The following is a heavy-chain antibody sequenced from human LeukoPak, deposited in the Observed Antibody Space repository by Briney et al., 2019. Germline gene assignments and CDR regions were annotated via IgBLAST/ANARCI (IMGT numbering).Heavy chain of an antibody. CDR1: GYTFTGYY. CDR3: ARGDIVVLPAGIPHNWFDP. D-gene: IGHD2-2*02. J-gene: IGHJ5*02. V-gene: IGHV1-2*02. CDR2: IHPNSGGT. Sequence: ASVKVSCKASGYTFTGYYMHWVRQAPGQGLEWMGWIHPNSGGTNYAQKFQGRVTMTRDTSISTAYMELSRLRSDDTAVYYCARGDIVVLPAGIPHNWFDPWGQGTLVTVSS.